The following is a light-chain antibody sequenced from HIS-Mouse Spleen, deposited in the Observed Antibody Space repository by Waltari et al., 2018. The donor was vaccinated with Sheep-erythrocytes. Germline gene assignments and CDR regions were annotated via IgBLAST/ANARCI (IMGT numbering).Light chain of an antibody. CDR1: SSDVGSYNL. CDR2: EGS. Sequence: QSALTQPASVSGSPGQSITISCTGTSSDVGSYNLVSWYQQHPGKAPKPMTYEGSKRPSGVSNRCAGSKSGNTASLTISGLQAEDEADYYCCSYAGSSTPWVFGGGTKLTVL. V-gene: IGLV2-23*01. J-gene: IGLJ3*02. CDR3: CSYAGSSTPWV.